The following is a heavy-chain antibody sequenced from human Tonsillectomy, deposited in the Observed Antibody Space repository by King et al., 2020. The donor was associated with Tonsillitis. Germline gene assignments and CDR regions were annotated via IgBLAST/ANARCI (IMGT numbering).Heavy chain of an antibody. Sequence: LQLQESGPGVVKPSETLSLTCTVSGGSISSSDHYWAWIRQPPGKGLEWIGYMYYSGTIFYNPSLKSRITISGGTSENRFSLKLSSVTVADTAVYFCARSVSGSFDYWGQGAPVTVSS. D-gene: IGHD1-26*01. CDR1: GGSISSSDHY. V-gene: IGHV4-39*01. CDR3: ARSVSGSFDY. CDR2: MYYSGTI. J-gene: IGHJ4*02.